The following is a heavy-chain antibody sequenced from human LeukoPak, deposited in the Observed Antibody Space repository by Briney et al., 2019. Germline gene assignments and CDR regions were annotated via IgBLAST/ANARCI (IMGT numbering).Heavy chain of an antibody. V-gene: IGHV3-30*04. J-gene: IGHJ4*02. Sequence: QAGGSLRLSCAASGFTFSSYAMHWVRQAPGKGLEWVAVISYDGSNKYYADSVKGRFTISRDNSKNTLYLQMNSLRAEDTAVYYCARDRIAVAGHLDYWGQGSLVTVPS. CDR1: GFTFSSYA. D-gene: IGHD6-19*01. CDR2: ISYDGSNK. CDR3: ARDRIAVAGHLDY.